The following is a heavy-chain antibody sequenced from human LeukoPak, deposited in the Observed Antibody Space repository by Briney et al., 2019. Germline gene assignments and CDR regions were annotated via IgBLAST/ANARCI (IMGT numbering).Heavy chain of an antibody. V-gene: IGHV3-64D*09. D-gene: IGHD6-13*01. J-gene: IGHJ3*01. CDR3: YSSTWYGAFDV. Sequence: GGSLRLSCSASGFSFSAYNTHWVRQAPGKGLEYVSTISADGANTYYADSVKGRFTISRDNAKHTLFLQMSSLRAEDTAVFYCYSSTWYGAFDVWGQGTMVTVSS. CDR2: ISADGANT. CDR1: GFSFSAYN.